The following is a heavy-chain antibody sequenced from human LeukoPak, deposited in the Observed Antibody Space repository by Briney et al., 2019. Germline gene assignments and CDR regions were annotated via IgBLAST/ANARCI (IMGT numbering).Heavy chain of an antibody. J-gene: IGHJ4*02. CDR2: ITGSGAST. Sequence: PGGSLRLSCAASGFTFSSYAMSWVRQAPGKGLEWVSTITGSGASTYYADSVQGRFTISRDNAKNSLYLQMNSLRAEDTAVYYCARGQSWLINWGQGTLVTVSS. CDR1: GFTFSSYA. CDR3: ARGQSWLIN. D-gene: IGHD3-22*01. V-gene: IGHV3-23*01.